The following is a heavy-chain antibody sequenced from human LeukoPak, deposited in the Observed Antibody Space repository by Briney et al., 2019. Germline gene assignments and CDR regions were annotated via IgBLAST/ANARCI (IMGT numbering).Heavy chain of an antibody. J-gene: IGHJ4*02. D-gene: IGHD3-10*01. CDR2: IKQDGSEK. CDR1: GFTFSDYY. CDR3: ARDAGLVRGVSSYFDY. Sequence: GGSLRLSCAASGFTFSDYYMSWVRQAPGKGLEWVANIKQDGSEKYYVDSVKGRFTISRDNAKNSLFLQMSSLRAEDTAVYYCARDAGLVRGVSSYFDYWGQGTLVTVSS. V-gene: IGHV3-7*01.